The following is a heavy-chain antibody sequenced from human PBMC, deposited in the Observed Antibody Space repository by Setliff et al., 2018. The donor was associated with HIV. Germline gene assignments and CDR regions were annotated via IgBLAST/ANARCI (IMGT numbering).Heavy chain of an antibody. J-gene: IGHJ4*02. CDR3: AGGPGTTSIDY. CDR1: GGSFSGYY. CDR2: INHSGST. V-gene: IGHV4-34*01. D-gene: IGHD1-26*01. Sequence: SETLSLTCAVYGGSFSGYYWSWIRQPPGKGLEWIGEINHSGSTNYNMSLWSRVTISLDAPRNQFSLELISVTAADTAVYYCAGGPGTTSIDYWAQGTLVT.